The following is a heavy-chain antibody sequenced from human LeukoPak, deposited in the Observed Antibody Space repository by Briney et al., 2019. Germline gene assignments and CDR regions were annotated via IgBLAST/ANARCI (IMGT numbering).Heavy chain of an antibody. V-gene: IGHV3-23*01. CDR2: IRGSGGST. Sequence: PWGSLRLSCAASGFTFSSYDMTWVRQAPGKGLEWVSGIRGSGGSTYYADSVKGRFTISRDNSKNTLYLQMSSLRAEDTAVYFCAKEDRVYGSGKNNWFDPWGQGTLVCVSS. D-gene: IGHD3-10*01. J-gene: IGHJ5*02. CDR1: GFTFSSYD. CDR3: AKEDRVYGSGKNNWFDP.